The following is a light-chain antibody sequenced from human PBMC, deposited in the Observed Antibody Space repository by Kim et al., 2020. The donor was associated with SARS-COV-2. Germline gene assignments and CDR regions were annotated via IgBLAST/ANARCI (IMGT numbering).Light chain of an antibody. CDR1: SSNIGAGYD. V-gene: IGLV1-40*01. CDR2: HNT. J-gene: IGLJ3*02. Sequence: QRVTISCTGISSNIGAGYDVNWYQQLPGTPPKLLIYHNTNRPSGVTDRFSASKSGTSASLAITGLQAEDEGDYSCQSYDTSLGHWVFGGGTQLTVL. CDR3: QSYDTSLGHWV.